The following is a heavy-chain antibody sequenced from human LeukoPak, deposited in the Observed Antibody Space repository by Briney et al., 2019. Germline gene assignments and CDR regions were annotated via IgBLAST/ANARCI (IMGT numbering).Heavy chain of an antibody. Sequence: GGPLTLPCTASVLTFNSYGMRWVRHAPGKALEGGAVISYDGSNKYYADSVKARFTISRDNSKNTLYLQMNSMRAEDTAVYYCAKDGGISGSSWYLGWFDPWGQGTLVTVSS. CDR3: AKDGGISGSSWYLGWFDP. V-gene: IGHV3-30*18. CDR1: VLTFNSYG. D-gene: IGHD6-13*01. CDR2: ISYDGSNK. J-gene: IGHJ5*02.